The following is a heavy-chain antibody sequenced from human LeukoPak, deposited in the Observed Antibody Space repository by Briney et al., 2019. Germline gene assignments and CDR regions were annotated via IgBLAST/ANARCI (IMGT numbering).Heavy chain of an antibody. CDR3: ARELWFGEFDWFDP. J-gene: IGHJ5*02. V-gene: IGHV3-23*01. D-gene: IGHD3-10*01. Sequence: GGSLRLSCAASGFTFSSYAMSWVRQAPGKGLEWVSAISGSGSTIYYADSVKGRFTISRDNAKNSLYLQMNSLRAEDTAVYYCARELWFGEFDWFDPWGQGTLVTVSS. CDR2: ISGSGSTI. CDR1: GFTFSSYA.